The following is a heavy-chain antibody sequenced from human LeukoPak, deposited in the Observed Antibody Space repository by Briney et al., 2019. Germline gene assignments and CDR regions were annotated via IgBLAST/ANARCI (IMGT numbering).Heavy chain of an antibody. CDR3: ARGTPNRYGMDV. Sequence: ASVKVSCKASGGTFSSYAISWVRQAPGQGLEWMGGIIPIFGTANYAQKFQGRVTITADESTSTAYMELSSLRSEDTAVYYCARGTPNRYGMDVWGQGTTVTVSS. CDR1: GGTFSSYA. J-gene: IGHJ6*02. V-gene: IGHV1-69*13. CDR2: IIPIFGTA. D-gene: IGHD1-14*01.